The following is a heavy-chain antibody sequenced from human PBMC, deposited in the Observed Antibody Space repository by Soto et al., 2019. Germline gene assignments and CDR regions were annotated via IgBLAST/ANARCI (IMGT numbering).Heavy chain of an antibody. V-gene: IGHV4-4*02. Sequence: SETLSLTCTLSGGSVRAPDWWNWVRQSPDKGLEWIAEVHISGHSNYNPSLRSRVSVSIDSSKNQFYLNLNSVTAADTAVYYCAFGDSLGPLDHWGQGTLVTVSS. CDR2: VHISGHS. J-gene: IGHJ4*02. CDR1: GGSVRAPDW. CDR3: AFGDSLGPLDH. D-gene: IGHD2-21*01.